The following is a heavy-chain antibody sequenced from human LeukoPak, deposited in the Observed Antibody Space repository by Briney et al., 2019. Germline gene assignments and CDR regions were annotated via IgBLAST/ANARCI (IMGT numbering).Heavy chain of an antibody. CDR1: GYTFTGYY. V-gene: IGHV1-2*02. J-gene: IGHJ4*02. Sequence: EASVKVSCKASGYTFTGYYMHWVRQAPGQGLEWMGWINPNSGGTNYAQKFQGRVTMTRDTSISTACTELSRLRSDDTAVYYCARDLSGNSHEHYWGQGTLVSVSS. D-gene: IGHD5-18*01. CDR2: INPNSGGT. CDR3: ARDLSGNSHEHY.